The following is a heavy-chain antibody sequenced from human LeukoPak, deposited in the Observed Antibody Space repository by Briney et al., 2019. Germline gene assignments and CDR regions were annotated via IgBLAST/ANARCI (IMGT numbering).Heavy chain of an antibody. CDR1: GGSISSSSYY. Sequence: SETLSLTCTVSGGSISSSSYYWGWIRQPPGKGLEWIGSIYYSGSTYYNPSLKSRVTISVDTSKNQFSLKLSSVTAADTAVYYCARDGSYSSGRLDAFDFWGQGTMVTVSS. V-gene: IGHV4-39*02. J-gene: IGHJ3*01. CDR3: ARDGSYSSGRLDAFDF. D-gene: IGHD6-19*01. CDR2: IYYSGST.